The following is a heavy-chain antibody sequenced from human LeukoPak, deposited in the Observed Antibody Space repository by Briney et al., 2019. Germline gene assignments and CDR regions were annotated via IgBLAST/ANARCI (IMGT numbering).Heavy chain of an antibody. D-gene: IGHD3-22*01. CDR3: ARASNCYHSSGQIY. CDR1: GFTFSDYP. Sequence: GGSLRLSCAASGFTFSDYPMHWVRQAPAKGLDWVAVISYDGSNKYYADSVKGRFTISSDNSKNTLYLQMNSRRAEDTAVYYCARASNCYHSSGQIYWGQGTLVTVSS. V-gene: IGHV3-30-3*01. CDR2: ISYDGSNK. J-gene: IGHJ4*02.